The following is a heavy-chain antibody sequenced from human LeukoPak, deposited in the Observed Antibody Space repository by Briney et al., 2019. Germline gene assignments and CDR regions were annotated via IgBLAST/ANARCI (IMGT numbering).Heavy chain of an antibody. CDR2: INHSGST. Sequence: SETLSLTCTVSGGSISSYYWSWIRQPPGKGLEWIGEINHSGSTNYNPSLKSRVTISIDTSKNQFSMKLSSVTAADTAMYYCARIPRTGDPHPYYFDYWGQGTLVTVSS. CDR1: GGSISSYY. D-gene: IGHD1-14*01. J-gene: IGHJ4*02. V-gene: IGHV4-34*01. CDR3: ARIPRTGDPHPYYFDY.